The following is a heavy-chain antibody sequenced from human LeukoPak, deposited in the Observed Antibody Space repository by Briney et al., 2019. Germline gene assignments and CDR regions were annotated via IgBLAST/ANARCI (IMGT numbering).Heavy chain of an antibody. CDR2: IYSGGST. V-gene: IGHV3-66*01. J-gene: IGHJ6*03. CDR3: ARDKRGSRGMDV. Sequence: GGPLRLSCAASGFTVSSNYMSWVRQAPGKGLEWVSVIYSGGSTYYADSVKGRFTISRDNSKNTLYLQMNSLRAEDTAVYYCARDKRGSRGMDVWGKGTTVTVSS. CDR1: GFTVSSNY. D-gene: IGHD5-12*01.